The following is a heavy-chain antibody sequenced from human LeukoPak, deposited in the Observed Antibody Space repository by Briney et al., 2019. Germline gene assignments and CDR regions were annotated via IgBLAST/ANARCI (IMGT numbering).Heavy chain of an antibody. CDR3: ARCNFDWLYGMDV. Sequence: SQTLSLTCAISGDSVSSKSATWIWLRQSPSRGLEWLGRTYYSSKWYNDYGLSVRSRITVNPDTSKNQFSLKLSSVTAADTAVYYCARCNFDWLYGMDVWGQGTTVTVSS. CDR2: TYYSSKWYN. CDR1: GDSVSSKSAT. D-gene: IGHD3-9*01. V-gene: IGHV6-1*01. J-gene: IGHJ6*02.